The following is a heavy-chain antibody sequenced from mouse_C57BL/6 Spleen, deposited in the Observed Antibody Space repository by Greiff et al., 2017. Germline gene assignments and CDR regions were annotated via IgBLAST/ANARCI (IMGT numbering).Heavy chain of an antibody. CDR2: ISYDGSN. CDR3: ARRDYDDSYFDY. CDR1: GYSITSGYY. V-gene: IGHV3-6*01. D-gene: IGHD2-4*01. J-gene: IGHJ2*01. Sequence: DVQLQESGPGLVKPSQSLSLTCSVTGYSITSGYYWNWIRQFPGNKLEWMGYISYDGSNNYNPSLKNRISITRDTSKNQFFLKLNSVTTEDTATYYCARRDYDDSYFDYWGQGTTLTVSS.